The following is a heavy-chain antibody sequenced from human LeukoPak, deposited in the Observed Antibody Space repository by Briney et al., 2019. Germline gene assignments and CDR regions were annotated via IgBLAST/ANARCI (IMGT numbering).Heavy chain of an antibody. CDR3: ARNGAVDWDAEYAFDI. J-gene: IGHJ3*02. D-gene: IGHD3/OR15-3a*01. CDR1: GGSISSRY. V-gene: IGHV4-59*11. CDR2: MYYSGST. Sequence: PSETLSLTCTVSGGSISSRYWSWIRQPPGKGLEWIGYMYYSGSTKYSSSLKSRVTISVDTSKNQFSLKLSSVTAADTAVYYCARNGAVDWDAEYAFDIWGQGTWVTVSS.